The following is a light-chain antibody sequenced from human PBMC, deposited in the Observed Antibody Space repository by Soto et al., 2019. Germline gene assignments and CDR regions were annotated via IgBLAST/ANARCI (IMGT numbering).Light chain of an antibody. CDR3: HQYGSSQT. CDR2: GAS. Sequence: ETVLRESPGSLAVTACDRVTLSCRASQTVGSSFLAWFQHKPGQAPRLLIYGASTRATGIPDRFSGSGSGTDFTLTISRLEPEDFAVYYCHQYGSSQTFGQGTKVDIK. CDR1: QTVGSSF. V-gene: IGKV3-20*01. J-gene: IGKJ1*01.